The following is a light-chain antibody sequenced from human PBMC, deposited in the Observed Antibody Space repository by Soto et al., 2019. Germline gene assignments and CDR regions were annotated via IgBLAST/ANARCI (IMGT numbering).Light chain of an antibody. V-gene: IGLV2-23*02. CDR2: EVS. CDR1: NSDVGSYNL. J-gene: IGLJ1*01. CDR3: CSYAGTYV. Sequence: QSALTQPASVSGSPGQSITISCTGTNSDVGSYNLVSWYQHHPGKAPKLMIFEVSKRPSGVSNRFSGSKSGNTASLTISGLQAEDEAEYYCCSYAGTYVFGTGTKLTVL.